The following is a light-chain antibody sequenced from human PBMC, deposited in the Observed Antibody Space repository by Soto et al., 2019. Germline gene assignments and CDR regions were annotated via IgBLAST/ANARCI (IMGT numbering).Light chain of an antibody. CDR2: KAS. CDR3: QQYNSYTWT. CDR1: QSVSIW. Sequence: DIQMTQSPSTLSASVGDRVTITCRASQSVSIWLAWYQQKPGKAPKLLIYKASSLESGVPSRFSGRGSVTEFTLTISSLQPDDFATYYCQQYNSYTWTFGQGTKVEIK. V-gene: IGKV1-5*03. J-gene: IGKJ1*01.